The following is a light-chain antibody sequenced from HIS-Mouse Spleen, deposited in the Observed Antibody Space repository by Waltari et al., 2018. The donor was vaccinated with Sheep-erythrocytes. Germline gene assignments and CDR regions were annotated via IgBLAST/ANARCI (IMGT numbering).Light chain of an antibody. J-gene: IGLJ1*01. CDR1: SSDVGGSNY. CDR2: DVS. V-gene: IGLV2-11*01. CDR3: CSYAGSYNHV. Sequence: QSALTQPRSVSGSPGQSVTISCTGTSSDVGGSNYVSWYQKHPGKAPNLMIYDVSKRPSGVPDRFSGSKSGNTASLTISGLQAEDEADYYCCSYAGSYNHVFATGTKVTVL.